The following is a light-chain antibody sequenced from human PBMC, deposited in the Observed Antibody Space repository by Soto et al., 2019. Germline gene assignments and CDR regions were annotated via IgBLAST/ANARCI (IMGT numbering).Light chain of an antibody. J-gene: IGKJ5*01. CDR2: GAS. CDR1: QSVSSN. V-gene: IGKV3D-15*01. CDR3: QQYHNWPPIT. Sequence: IVLTQSPATLSLSPGEGATLSCRASQSVSSNLAWYQQKPGQAPRLLIYGASTRATGIPARFSGSGSGTEFTLTISNLQSEDFAVYFCQQYHNWPPITFGQGTRLEIK.